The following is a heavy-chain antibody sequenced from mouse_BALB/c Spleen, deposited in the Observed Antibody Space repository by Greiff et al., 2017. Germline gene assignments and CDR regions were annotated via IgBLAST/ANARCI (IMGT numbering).Heavy chain of an antibody. V-gene: IGHV1-77*01. D-gene: IGHD2-1*01. CDR2: IYPGSGNT. CDR3: ARVDGNYGDY. J-gene: IGHJ2*01. CDR1: GYTFTDYY. Sequence: QVQLQQSGAELARPGASVKLSCKASGYTFTDYYINWVKQRTGQGLEWIGEIYPGSGNTYYNEKFKGKATLTADKSSSTAYMQLSSLTSEDSAVYFCARVDGNYGDYWGQGTTLTVSS.